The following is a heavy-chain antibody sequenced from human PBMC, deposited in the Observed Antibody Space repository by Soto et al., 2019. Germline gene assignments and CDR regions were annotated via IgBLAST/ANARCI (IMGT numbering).Heavy chain of an antibody. V-gene: IGHV5-51*01. CDR1: GYSFTTYW. CDR2: IYPSDSDT. J-gene: IGHJ6*02. CDR3: ARFPYDFWSGTGDYYYYGMDV. D-gene: IGHD3-3*01. Sequence: GESLKISCQASGYSFTTYWISWVRQMPGKGLECMGIIYPSDSDTRYSPSFQGQVTISADKSISTAYLQWSSLKASDTAMYYCARFPYDFWSGTGDYYYYGMDVWGQGTTVTVSS.